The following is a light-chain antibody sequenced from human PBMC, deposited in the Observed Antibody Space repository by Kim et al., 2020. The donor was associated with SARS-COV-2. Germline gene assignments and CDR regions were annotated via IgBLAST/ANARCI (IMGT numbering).Light chain of an antibody. CDR3: QHSYTTPPA. V-gene: IGKV1-39*01. J-gene: IGKJ4*01. CDR2: AAS. CDR1: QSIRGY. Sequence: DIQMTQSPSSLSASVGDRVIITCRASQSIRGYVNWYQQQPGKAPKLLIYAASSLQTEVPSRFSGSGSGTDFTLTISSLQPEDFATYYCQHSYTTPPAFGGGTKVDIK.